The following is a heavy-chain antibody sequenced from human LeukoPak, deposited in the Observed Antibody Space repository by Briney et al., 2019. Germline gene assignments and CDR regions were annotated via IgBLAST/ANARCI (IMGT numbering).Heavy chain of an antibody. CDR1: GYTFTSYY. V-gene: IGHV1-46*01. CDR2: INPSGGST. Sequence: ASVKVSCKASGYTFTSYYMHWVRQAPGQGLEWMGIINPSGGSTSYAQKFQGRVTMTRDTSTSTVYMELSSLRSEDTAVYYCAREPLSRAVYHYGMDVWGQGTTVTVSS. J-gene: IGHJ6*02. CDR3: AREPLSRAVYHYGMDV. D-gene: IGHD3-16*02.